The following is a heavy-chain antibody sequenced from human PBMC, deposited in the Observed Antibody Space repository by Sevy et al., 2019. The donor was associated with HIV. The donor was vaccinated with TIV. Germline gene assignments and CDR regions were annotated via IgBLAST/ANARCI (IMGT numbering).Heavy chain of an antibody. D-gene: IGHD1-26*01. CDR3: ARGVGGTNWFDP. Sequence: GGSLRLSCGVSGFTFSSFWMSWVRQAPGKGPEWVATIKEDGSENYYVDSVKGRFTISGDNGKNSLYLQMNSLRVEDTAVYYCARGVGGTNWFDPWGQGTLVTVSS. CDR2: IKEDGSEN. CDR1: GFTFSSFW. J-gene: IGHJ5*02. V-gene: IGHV3-7*01.